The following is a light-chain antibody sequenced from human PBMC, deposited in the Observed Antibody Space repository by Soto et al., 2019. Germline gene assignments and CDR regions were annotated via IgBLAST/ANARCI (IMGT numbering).Light chain of an antibody. Sequence: QSALTQPRSVSGSPGQSVTVSCIGTSSDVGGYNSVSWYQEHPGKAPKLMIYDVIKRPSGVPDRFSGSKSGNTASLTISGLLAEDEADYYCCSYVGSYSYVLGTGTKVTVL. J-gene: IGLJ1*01. CDR1: SSDVGGYNS. V-gene: IGLV2-11*01. CDR3: CSYVGSYSYV. CDR2: DVI.